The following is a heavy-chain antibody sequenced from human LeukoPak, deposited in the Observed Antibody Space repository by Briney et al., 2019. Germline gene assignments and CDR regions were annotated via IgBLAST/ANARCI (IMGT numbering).Heavy chain of an antibody. V-gene: IGHV3-23*01. CDR3: AKDQAEYYYDSSGYWLY. CDR1: GFTFSSYA. J-gene: IGHJ4*02. Sequence: GGSLRLSCAASGFTFSSYAMSWVRQPPGKGLEWVSAISGSGGSTYYADSVKGRFTISRDNSKNTLYLQMNSLRAEDTAVYYCAKDQAEYYYDSSGYWLYWGQGTLVTVSS. CDR2: ISGSGGST. D-gene: IGHD3-22*01.